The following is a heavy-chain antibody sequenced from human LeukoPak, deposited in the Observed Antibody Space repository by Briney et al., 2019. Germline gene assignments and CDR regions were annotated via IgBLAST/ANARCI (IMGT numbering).Heavy chain of an antibody. Sequence: GGSLRLSCAASGFTFSTYWMHWVRQAPGKGLVRVSRINSDGSSTSYADSVKGRFTISRDNAKNTLYLQMNSLRAEDTAVYYCARGGVYSSSSFDYWGQGTLVTVSS. D-gene: IGHD6-6*01. CDR3: ARGGVYSSSSFDY. CDR2: INSDGSST. J-gene: IGHJ4*02. CDR1: GFTFSTYW. V-gene: IGHV3-74*01.